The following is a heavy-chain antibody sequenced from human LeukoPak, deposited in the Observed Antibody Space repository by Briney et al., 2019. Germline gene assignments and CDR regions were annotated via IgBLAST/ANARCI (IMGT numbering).Heavy chain of an antibody. CDR2: ISYDGSNK. CDR3: ARTYYYDTSGYFGY. Sequence: GGSLRLSCAASGFTFSSYAMHWVRQAPGKGLEWVAVISYDGSNKYYADSVKGRFTISRDNSKNTLYLQMNSLRAEDTAVYYCARTYYYDTSGYFGYWGQGTLVTVSS. D-gene: IGHD3-22*01. CDR1: GFTFSSYA. J-gene: IGHJ4*02. V-gene: IGHV3-30*04.